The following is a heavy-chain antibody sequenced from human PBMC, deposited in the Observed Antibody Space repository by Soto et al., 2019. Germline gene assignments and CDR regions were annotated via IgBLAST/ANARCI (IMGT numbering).Heavy chain of an antibody. Sequence: GASVKVSCKASGGTFSSYAISWVRQAPGQGLEWMGGIIPIFGTANYAQKFQGRVTITADESTSTAYMELSSLRSEDTAVYYCARDRGSGGSFENKITREGYGMDVWGQGTTVTVSS. D-gene: IGHD2-15*01. CDR2: IIPIFGTA. CDR3: ARDRGSGGSFENKITREGYGMDV. V-gene: IGHV1-69*13. CDR1: GGTFSSYA. J-gene: IGHJ6*02.